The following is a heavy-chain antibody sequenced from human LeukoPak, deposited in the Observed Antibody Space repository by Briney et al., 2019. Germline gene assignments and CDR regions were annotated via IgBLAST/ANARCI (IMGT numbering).Heavy chain of an antibody. CDR1: SGSISSGRYY. CDR2: IYYSGST. CDR3: ARPRRRYYGSGSYYHTGFDY. Sequence: PSETLSLTCTVSSGSISSGRYYWSWIRQPPGKGLEWIGYIYYSGSTNYNPSLKSRVTISVDTSKNQFSLKLSSVTAADTAVYYCARPRRRYYGSGSYYHTGFDYWGQGTLVTVSS. J-gene: IGHJ4*02. V-gene: IGHV4-61*01. D-gene: IGHD3-10*01.